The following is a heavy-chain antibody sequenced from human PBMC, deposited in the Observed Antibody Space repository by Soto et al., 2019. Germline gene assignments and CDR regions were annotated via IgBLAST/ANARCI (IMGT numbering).Heavy chain of an antibody. CDR3: ARVGTRTYSSSLFDY. Sequence: ASVKVSCKASGYTFTSYYMHWVRQAPGQGLEWMGIINPSGGSTSYAQKFQGRVTMTRDTSTSTVYMELSSLRSEDTAVYYCARVGTRTYSSSLFDYWGQGTLVTVSS. V-gene: IGHV1-46*01. CDR1: GYTFTSYY. J-gene: IGHJ4*02. CDR2: INPSGGST. D-gene: IGHD6-6*01.